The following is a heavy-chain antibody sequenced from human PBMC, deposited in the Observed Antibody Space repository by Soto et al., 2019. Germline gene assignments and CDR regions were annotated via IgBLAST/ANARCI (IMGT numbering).Heavy chain of an antibody. J-gene: IGHJ6*02. D-gene: IGHD3-22*01. CDR2: IKQDGSEK. V-gene: IGHV3-7*01. Sequence: GGSLRLSCAASGFTFSSYWMSWVRQAPGKGLEWVANIKQDGSEKYYVDSVKGRFTISRDNAKNSLYLQMNSLRAEDTAVYYCARDFRAVYYDSSGYRNYYYYGMDVWGQGTTVTVSS. CDR1: GFTFSSYW. CDR3: ARDFRAVYYDSSGYRNYYYYGMDV.